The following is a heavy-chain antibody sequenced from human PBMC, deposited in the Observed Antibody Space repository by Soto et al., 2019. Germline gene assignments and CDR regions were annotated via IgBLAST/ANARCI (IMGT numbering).Heavy chain of an antibody. CDR2: ISYDGSDK. D-gene: IGHD5-18*01. V-gene: IGHV3-30*03. CDR3: VRGDGDYNDGNGYLARH. CDR1: RFTISGHA. J-gene: IGHJ4*02. Sequence: GESLKISCAASRFTISGHAMHWVRQAPGKGLEWLAVISYDGSDKFYGDSVKGRFTISRDNSKNTLYLQMNSLRAEDTAVYYCVRGDGDYNDGNGYLARHWGQGTLVTVSS.